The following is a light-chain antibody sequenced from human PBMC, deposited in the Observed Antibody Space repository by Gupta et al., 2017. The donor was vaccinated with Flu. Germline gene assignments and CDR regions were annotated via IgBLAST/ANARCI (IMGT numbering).Light chain of an antibody. V-gene: IGKV2-28*01. CDR2: LGS. Sequence: ISCRSSKSLVHSNGYKYLDWYLKKPGQSPQFLIHLGSNRASGGPNRFSGSGSGTDFTLQISRVEAEDVGVYYCMQALQSPYTFGQGTKLEIK. CDR1: KSLVHSNGYKY. J-gene: IGKJ2*01. CDR3: MQALQSPYT.